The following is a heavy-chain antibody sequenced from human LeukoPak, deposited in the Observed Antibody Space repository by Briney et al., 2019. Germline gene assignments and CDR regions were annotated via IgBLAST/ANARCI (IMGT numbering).Heavy chain of an antibody. CDR1: GGSISSSRYY. J-gene: IGHJ4*02. CDR2: INYTGST. Sequence: SETLSLASTVSGGSISSSRYYWGYIRQPPGKDLEWLGSINYTGSTYYNPSLKSRVTVSVDTSKNQFSLKLNSVTAADTDVYYCVRHDLIGITGGNFDYWGQGTLVSVSS. CDR3: VRHDLIGITGGNFDY. D-gene: IGHD1-14*01. V-gene: IGHV4-39*01.